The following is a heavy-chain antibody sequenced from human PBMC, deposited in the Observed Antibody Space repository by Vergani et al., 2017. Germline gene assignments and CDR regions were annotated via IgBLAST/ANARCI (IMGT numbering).Heavy chain of an antibody. CDR2: INPSGGST. V-gene: IGHV1-46*01. J-gene: IGHJ4*02. CDR3: ARSSTIFGVVIDFDY. D-gene: IGHD3-3*01. Sequence: QVQLVQSGAEVKKPGASVKVSCKASGYTFTSYYMHWVRQAPGQGLEWMGIINPSGGSTSYAQKFQGRVTMTTDTSTSTAYMELRSLRSDDTAVYYCARSSTIFGVVIDFDYWGQGTLVTVSS. CDR1: GYTFTSYY.